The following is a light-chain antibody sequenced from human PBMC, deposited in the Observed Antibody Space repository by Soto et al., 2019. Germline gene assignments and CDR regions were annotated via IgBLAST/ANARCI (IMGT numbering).Light chain of an antibody. J-gene: IGLJ1*01. V-gene: IGLV2-23*01. CDR2: EGT. CDR3: SSNADSTTYV. CDR1: RSDFGTYKL. Sequence: QSALTQPASVSGSPGQSITISCSGTRSDFGTYKLVSWYQQHPGRPPKLVIYEGTERPSGISNRFSASQSGSTASLTISGLQAGDEADYYCSSNADSTTYVFGNGTKVTVL.